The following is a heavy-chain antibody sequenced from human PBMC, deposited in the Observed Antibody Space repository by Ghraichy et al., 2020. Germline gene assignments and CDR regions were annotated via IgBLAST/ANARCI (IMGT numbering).Heavy chain of an antibody. Sequence: GSLNISCTVSGGSISSYYWSWIRQPPGKGLEWIGYIYYSGSTNYNPSLKSRVTISVDTSKNQFSLKLSSVTAADTAVYYCAREEGRGSVGYWGQGTLVTVSS. J-gene: IGHJ4*02. CDR2: IYYSGST. D-gene: IGHD1-26*01. CDR1: GGSISSYY. CDR3: AREEGRGSVGY. V-gene: IGHV4-59*01.